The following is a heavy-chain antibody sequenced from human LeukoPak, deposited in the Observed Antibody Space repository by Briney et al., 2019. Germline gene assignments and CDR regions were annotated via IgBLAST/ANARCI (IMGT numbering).Heavy chain of an antibody. Sequence: GASVKVSCKASGYTFTSYDINWVRQATGQGLEWMGWMNPNSGNTGYAQKFQGRVTITRNTSISTAYMELNSLRVEDTAVYYCARDNRGWNYGNAFDIWGLGTMVAVSS. D-gene: IGHD1-7*01. J-gene: IGHJ3*02. CDR1: GYTFTSYD. CDR2: MNPNSGNT. CDR3: ARDNRGWNYGNAFDI. V-gene: IGHV1-8*03.